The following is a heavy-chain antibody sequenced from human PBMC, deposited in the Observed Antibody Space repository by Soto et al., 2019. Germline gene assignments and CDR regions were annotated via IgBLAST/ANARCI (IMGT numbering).Heavy chain of an antibody. V-gene: IGHV1-18*04. Sequence: QVQVVQSGAEVKKPGASVRVSCKASGYTFSSYGVSWVRQAPGQGLEWMGWVSGHNGNTYYAQKLQGRVTMTTDTPTSTAYMELRSLRSVDTAVYYCARGLFALRDINSGMDVWGQGTTVTVSS. D-gene: IGHD2-21*01. CDR1: GYTFSSYG. J-gene: IGHJ6*02. CDR3: ARGLFALRDINSGMDV. CDR2: VSGHNGNT.